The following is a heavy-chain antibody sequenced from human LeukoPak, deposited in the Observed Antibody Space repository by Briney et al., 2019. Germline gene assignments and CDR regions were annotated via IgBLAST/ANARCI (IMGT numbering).Heavy chain of an antibody. CDR2: MNPNSGNT. Sequence: ASVKVSCKASGYTFTSYDINWVRQATGQGLEWMGWMNPNSGNTGYAQQFQGRVTMTRNTSISTAYMELSSLRSEDTAVYYCARTHTVVPAAILYYYYYMDVWGKGTTVTVSS. CDR3: ARTHTVVPAAILYYYYYMDV. J-gene: IGHJ6*03. CDR1: GYTFTSYD. V-gene: IGHV1-8*01. D-gene: IGHD2-2*02.